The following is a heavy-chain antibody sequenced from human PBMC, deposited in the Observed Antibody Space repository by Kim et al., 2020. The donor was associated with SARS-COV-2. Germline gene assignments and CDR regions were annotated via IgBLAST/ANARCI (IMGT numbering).Heavy chain of an antibody. Sequence: GGSLRLSCAASGFTFSSYAMSWVRQAPGKGLEWVSAISGSGGSTYYADSVKGRFTISRDNSKNTLYLQMNSLRAEDTAVYYCAKGVDDYDYILGSYRPVRRDYWGQGTLVTVSS. D-gene: IGHD3-16*02. J-gene: IGHJ4*02. CDR2: ISGSGGST. CDR3: AKGVDDYDYILGSYRPVRRDY. CDR1: GFTFSSYA. V-gene: IGHV3-23*01.